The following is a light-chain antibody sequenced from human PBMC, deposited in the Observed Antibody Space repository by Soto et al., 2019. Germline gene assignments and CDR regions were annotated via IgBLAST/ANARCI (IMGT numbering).Light chain of an antibody. V-gene: IGKV1-17*03. CDR2: DAS. Sequence: DIQMTQSPSAMSASVGDRVTITCRASQGISHYLTWFQQKPGKVPKRLIYDASSLQSGVPSRFSGNGSGTEFTLTIISLQPDDSAAYYCLQHNNYPWTFGHRTRVEIK. CDR3: LQHNNYPWT. J-gene: IGKJ1*01. CDR1: QGISHY.